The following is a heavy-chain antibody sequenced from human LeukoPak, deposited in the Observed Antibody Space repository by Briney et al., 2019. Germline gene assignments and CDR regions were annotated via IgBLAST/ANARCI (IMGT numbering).Heavy chain of an antibody. Sequence: PGGSLRLSCAASGFTFNNYPMSWVRQAPGKGLEWVSAISGSGGSTYYADSVKGRFTISRDNSKNTLYLQMNSLRAEDTAVYYCAKDRITMVRGVIYYFDYWGQGTLVTVSS. CDR3: AKDRITMVRGVIYYFDY. CDR2: ISGSGGST. J-gene: IGHJ4*02. V-gene: IGHV3-23*01. CDR1: GFTFNNYP. D-gene: IGHD3-10*01.